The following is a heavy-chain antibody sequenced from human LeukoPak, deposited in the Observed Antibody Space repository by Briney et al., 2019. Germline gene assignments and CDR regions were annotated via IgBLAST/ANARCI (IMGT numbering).Heavy chain of an antibody. CDR3: ARGIGDWFDP. CDR2: MNPNSGNT. Sequence: ASVKVSCKASGGTFSSYAISWVRQATGQGLEWMGWMNPNSGNTGYAQKFQGRVTITRNTSISTAYMELSSLRSEDTAVYYCARGIGDWFDPWGQGTLVTVSS. J-gene: IGHJ5*02. V-gene: IGHV1-8*03. D-gene: IGHD2-15*01. CDR1: GGTFSSYA.